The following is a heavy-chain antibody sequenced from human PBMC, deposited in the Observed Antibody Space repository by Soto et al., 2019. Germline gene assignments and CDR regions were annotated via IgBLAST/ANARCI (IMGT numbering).Heavy chain of an antibody. Sequence: GGSLRLSCAASGFTVSSNYMSWVRQAPGKGLEWVSVIYSGGSTYYADSVKGRFTISRDNSKNTLYLQMNSLRAEDTAVYYCARDLPAKIKGDPPPTLVVPGGMDVWGQGTTVTVSS. J-gene: IGHJ6*02. CDR1: GFTVSSNY. CDR3: ARDLPAKIKGDPPPTLVVPGGMDV. D-gene: IGHD2-2*01. V-gene: IGHV3-53*01. CDR2: IYSGGST.